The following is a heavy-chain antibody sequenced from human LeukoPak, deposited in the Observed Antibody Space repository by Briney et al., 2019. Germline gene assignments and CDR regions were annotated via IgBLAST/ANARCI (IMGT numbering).Heavy chain of an antibody. Sequence: PGGSLRLSCTVSGFTVSSNSMSWVRQAPGKGLEWVSFIYSDNTHYSDSVKGRFTISRDNSKNTLYLQMNSLRAEDTAVYYCARVRIAARLGAFPYYYYMDVWGKGTTVTVSS. D-gene: IGHD6-6*01. CDR3: ARVRIAARLGAFPYYYYMDV. CDR2: IYSDNT. V-gene: IGHV3-53*01. CDR1: GFTVSSNS. J-gene: IGHJ6*03.